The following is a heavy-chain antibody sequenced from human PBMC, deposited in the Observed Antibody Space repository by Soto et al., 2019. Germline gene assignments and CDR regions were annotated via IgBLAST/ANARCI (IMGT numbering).Heavy chain of an antibody. CDR2: IWYDGSQK. CDR3: ARDDQQAPDY. V-gene: IGHV3-33*01. J-gene: IGHJ4*02. CDR1: GFTFSSYG. Sequence: SLRLSCVASGFTFSSYGVHSVRQAPGKGLEWAAVIWYDGSQKYYADSVKGRFTISRDNSKNTVYLQMNSLRAEDTAVDYCARDDQQAPDYWGQGTMVTVSS.